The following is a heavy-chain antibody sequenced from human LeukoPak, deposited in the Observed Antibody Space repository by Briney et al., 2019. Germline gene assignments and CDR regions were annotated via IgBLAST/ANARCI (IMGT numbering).Heavy chain of an antibody. Sequence: GGSLRLSCAASGFTFSSYAMHRVRQAPGKGLEYVSAISSNGGSTYYANSVKGRFTISRDNSKNTLYLQMGSLRAEDMAVYYCARVEAEYDSSGYDSWGQGTLVTVSS. CDR2: ISSNGGST. CDR3: ARVEAEYDSSGYDS. CDR1: GFTFSSYA. V-gene: IGHV3-64*01. D-gene: IGHD3-22*01. J-gene: IGHJ4*02.